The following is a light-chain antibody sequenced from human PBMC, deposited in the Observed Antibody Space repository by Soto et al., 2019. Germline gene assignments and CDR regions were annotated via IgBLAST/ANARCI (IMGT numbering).Light chain of an antibody. CDR2: DVS. V-gene: IGLV2-11*01. CDR3: CSYAGRYTYV. J-gene: IGLJ1*01. Sequence: QSALTQPRSVSGSPGQSVSISCTGTSSDVGGYTYVSWYQQHPGKAPKVMIYDVSKRPSGVPDRFSGSKSGNTASLTISGLQSEDEADYYCCSYAGRYTYVFGTGTHLTVL. CDR1: SSDVGGYTY.